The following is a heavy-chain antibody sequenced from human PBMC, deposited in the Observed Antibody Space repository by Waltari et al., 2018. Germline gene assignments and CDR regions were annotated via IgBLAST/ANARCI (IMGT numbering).Heavy chain of an antibody. CDR3: ARLAVAGNSYFDY. CDR1: GYSFTSYW. V-gene: IGHV5-10-1*03. CDR2: IEPSDSYA. Sequence: EVQLVQSGAEVKKPGESLRISCKGSGYSFTSYWISWVRQMPGKGLGWMGRIEPSDSYANYSQSVQGHVTISADKSISTADRQWSSLKASDTAMYYGARLAVAGNSYFDYWGQGTLVTVSS. D-gene: IGHD6-19*01. J-gene: IGHJ4*02.